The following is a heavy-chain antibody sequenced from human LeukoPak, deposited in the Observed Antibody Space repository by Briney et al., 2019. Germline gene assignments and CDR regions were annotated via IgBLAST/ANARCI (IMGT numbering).Heavy chain of an antibody. D-gene: IGHD7-27*01. CDR2: IYSSRST. V-gene: IGHV4-38-2*01. J-gene: IGHJ4*02. CDR1: GYSISSGYY. CDR3: ARAGFPLSNWGSPFYY. Sequence: SETLSLTCAVSGYSISSGYYCCLRQPPPEERVWRLGIIYSSRSTYYTPSLKSRVIISVDTSKNQFPLKLNSVTAADTAVYYCARAGFPLSNWGSPFYYWGQGSLVTVSS.